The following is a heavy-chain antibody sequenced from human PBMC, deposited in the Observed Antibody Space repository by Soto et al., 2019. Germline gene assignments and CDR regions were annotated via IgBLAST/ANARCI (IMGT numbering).Heavy chain of an antibody. Sequence: GGSLRLSCAASGFTFSNAWMNWVRQAPGKGLEWVGRIKSKTDGGTTDYAAPVKGRFTISRDDSKNTLYLQMNSLKTEDTAVYYCTTALGYSSGWYDWYFDLWGRGTLVTVSS. V-gene: IGHV3-15*07. CDR1: GFTFSNAW. D-gene: IGHD6-19*01. CDR3: TTALGYSSGWYDWYFDL. J-gene: IGHJ2*01. CDR2: IKSKTDGGTT.